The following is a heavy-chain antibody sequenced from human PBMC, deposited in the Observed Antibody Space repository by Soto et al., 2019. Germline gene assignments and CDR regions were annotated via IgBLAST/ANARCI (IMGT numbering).Heavy chain of an antibody. CDR3: AKDQAVTGWSFDY. V-gene: IGHV3-23*01. CDR2: ISGSGGST. Sequence: PGGSLRLSCAASGFTFSTYAMTWVRQAPGKGLEWVSAISGSGGSTYYADSVKGRFTISRDNSKNTLYLQMNSLRAEDTAVYYCAKDQAVTGWSFDYWGQGTLVTVSS. D-gene: IGHD3-9*01. CDR1: GFTFSTYA. J-gene: IGHJ4*02.